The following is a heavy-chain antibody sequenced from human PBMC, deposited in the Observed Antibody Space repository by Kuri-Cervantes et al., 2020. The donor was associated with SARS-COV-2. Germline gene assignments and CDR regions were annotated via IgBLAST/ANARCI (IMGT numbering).Heavy chain of an antibody. CDR1: GFTFSSYS. Sequence: GGSLRLSCAASGFTFSSYSMNWVRQAPGKGLECVSSISSSGNYVYYADSVTGRFTISRDNARNSLSLQMNSLRAEDTAMYYCATDTAMVDYWGQGTLVTVSS. J-gene: IGHJ4*02. V-gene: IGHV3-21*01. D-gene: IGHD5-18*01. CDR3: ATDTAMVDY. CDR2: ISSSGNYV.